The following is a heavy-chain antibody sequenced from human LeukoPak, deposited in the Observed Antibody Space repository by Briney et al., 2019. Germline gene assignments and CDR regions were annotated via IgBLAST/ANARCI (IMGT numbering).Heavy chain of an antibody. CDR2: IYHTGTT. J-gene: IGHJ5*02. V-gene: IGHV4-39*01. Sequence: PSETLSLTCNVSGGSISDTSYYWGWIRQPPGKGLEWIGSIYHTGTTYYSPPLKSRVTISVHTSKNQFSLKLSSVTAADTAVYYCARQECNGGSCYSRAIWFDPWGQGTLVTVSS. CDR1: GGSISDTSYY. CDR3: ARQECNGGSCYSRAIWFDP. D-gene: IGHD2-15*01.